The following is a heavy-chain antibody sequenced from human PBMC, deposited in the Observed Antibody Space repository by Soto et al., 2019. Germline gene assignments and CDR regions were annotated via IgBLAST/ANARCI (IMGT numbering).Heavy chain of an antibody. CDR2: IYQSGST. CDR1: GGSLSSSAYS. Sequence: SETLSLTCAVSGGSLSSSAYSWSWIRQPPGKGLEWIGFIYQSGSTYYNPSLKSRVTMSLDRPKNQFSLKLSSVTAADTAVYYCARELLFYDSDGLSWDAAFDIWGQGTMVTVSS. CDR3: ARELLFYDSDGLSWDAAFDI. J-gene: IGHJ3*02. D-gene: IGHD3-22*01. V-gene: IGHV4-30-2*01.